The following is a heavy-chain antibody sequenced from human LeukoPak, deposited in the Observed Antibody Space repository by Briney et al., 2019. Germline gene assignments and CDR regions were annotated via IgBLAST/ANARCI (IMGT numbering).Heavy chain of an antibody. J-gene: IGHJ4*02. CDR2: IYSGGST. Sequence: GGSLRLSCAASGFTVSSNYMSWVRQAPGKGLEWVSVIYSGGSTYYADSVKGRFTISRDNSKNTLYLQMNSLRAEDTAVYYCARDLDYGDYDYFDYWGQGTLVTVSS. CDR3: ARDLDYGDYDYFDY. V-gene: IGHV3-66*01. CDR1: GFTVSSNY. D-gene: IGHD4-17*01.